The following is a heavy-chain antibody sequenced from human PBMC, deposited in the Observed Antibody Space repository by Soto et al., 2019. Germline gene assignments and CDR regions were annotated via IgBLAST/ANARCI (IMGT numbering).Heavy chain of an antibody. CDR1: GVPITDSY. CDR2: VHAGGSF. Sequence: QAQLQVSGPGLVKPAESLSLICNVSGVPITDSYWSWIRQSPGKGLEWIGRVHAGGSFHYNPSLRRRAAISVDTSKSQVSLRLTSVTAEDTAVYFCARENTPEMTRGWFAPWGQGTLVTVSS. V-gene: IGHV4-4*07. CDR3: ARENTPEMTRGWFAP. J-gene: IGHJ5*02. D-gene: IGHD3-10*01.